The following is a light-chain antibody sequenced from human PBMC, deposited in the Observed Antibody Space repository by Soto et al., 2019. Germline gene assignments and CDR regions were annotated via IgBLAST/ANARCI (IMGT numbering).Light chain of an antibody. CDR3: AAWDDSLNVHYV. CDR1: SSNVGSNT. V-gene: IGLV1-44*01. CDR2: NTS. J-gene: IGLJ1*01. Sequence: QSVLTQPPSASATPGQRVTISCSGSSSNVGSNTVNWYQQLPGTAPKLVIYNTSQRPSGVPDRVSGSKSGSSASLAISGLQSEDEADYYCAAWDDSLNVHYVFGTGTKLTVL.